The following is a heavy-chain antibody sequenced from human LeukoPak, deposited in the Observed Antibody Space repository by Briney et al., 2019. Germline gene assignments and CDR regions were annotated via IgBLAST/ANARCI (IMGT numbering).Heavy chain of an antibody. CDR2: IYTSGST. CDR3: GRVNYYHYYMDV. CDR1: GGSISSYY. V-gene: IGHV4-4*07. Sequence: PSETLSLTCTVSGGSISSYYWSWIRQPPGKGLEWIGRIYTSGSTNYNPSLKSRVTMSVDTSKNQFSLKVSSVTAADTAVYYCGRVNYYHYYMDVWGKGTTVTVSS. J-gene: IGHJ6*03.